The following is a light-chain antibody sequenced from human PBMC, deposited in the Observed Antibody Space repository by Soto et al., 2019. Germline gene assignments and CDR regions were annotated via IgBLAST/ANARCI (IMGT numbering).Light chain of an antibody. J-gene: IGKJ1*01. V-gene: IGKV3-15*01. CDR2: GAS. CDR3: QRYNDWPWT. CDR1: QSVSSN. Sequence: EIVMTQSPATLSVSPGERATLSCRASQSVSSNLAWYQQKPGQAPRLLIYGASTRATGIPARFSGSGSGTDFTLIISSLQSEDFAVYYCQRYNDWPWTFGQGTKVEI.